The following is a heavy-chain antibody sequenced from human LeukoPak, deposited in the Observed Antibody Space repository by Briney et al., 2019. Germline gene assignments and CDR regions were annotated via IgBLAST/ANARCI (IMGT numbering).Heavy chain of an antibody. V-gene: IGHV3-23*01. J-gene: IGHJ3*02. D-gene: IGHD2-2*01. CDR3: AKRYPVPSCYSNVCAFDI. Sequence: GGSLRLSCAASGFIFNTYAMSWVRQAPGKGLEWVSLISGNGGSTYYADSVKGRFTISRDNSKNTLYLQMNSLRAEDTAVYYCAKRYPVPSCYSNVCAFDIWGQGTMVTVSS. CDR1: GFIFNTYA. CDR2: ISGNGGST.